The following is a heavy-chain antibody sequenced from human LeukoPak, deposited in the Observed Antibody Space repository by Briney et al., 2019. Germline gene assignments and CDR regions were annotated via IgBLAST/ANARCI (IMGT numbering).Heavy chain of an antibody. CDR2: INYGGST. Sequence: SETLSLTCKVSGDSIRSDYWSWVRQPPGKGLEWMGNINYGGSTNYNPSLKGRVTILVDTSKNQISLRLTSVTATDTAVYYCARLACSADTCYNYWGQGTLVTVSS. CDR1: GDSIRSDY. CDR3: ARLACSADTCYNY. J-gene: IGHJ4*02. D-gene: IGHD2-15*01. V-gene: IGHV4-59*08.